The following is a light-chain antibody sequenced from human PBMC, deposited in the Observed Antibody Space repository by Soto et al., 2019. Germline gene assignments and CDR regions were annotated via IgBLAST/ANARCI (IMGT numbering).Light chain of an antibody. Sequence: EIVLTQSPATLSLSPGERVTLSCRASQSVSTFLAWYQQTPGQAPRLLIYDVSNRATGIPARFSGSGSGTDFSLTISSLEPADFAIYYCHQRSNWPSSTFGQGTRLEIK. J-gene: IGKJ5*01. CDR1: QSVSTF. CDR3: HQRSNWPSST. V-gene: IGKV3-11*01. CDR2: DVS.